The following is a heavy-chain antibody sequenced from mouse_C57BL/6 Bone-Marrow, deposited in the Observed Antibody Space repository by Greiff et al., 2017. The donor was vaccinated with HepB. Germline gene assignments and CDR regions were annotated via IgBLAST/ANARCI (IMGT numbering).Heavy chain of an antibody. V-gene: IGHV7-3*01. D-gene: IGHD1-1*01. J-gene: IGHJ1*03. CDR2: IRNKANGYTT. CDR3: ARYLYYYGSPWYFDV. CDR1: GFTFTDYY. Sequence: DVMLVESGGGLVQPGGSLSLSCAASGFTFTDYYMSWVRQPPGKALEWLGFIRNKANGYTTEYSASVKGRFTISRDNSQSILYLQMNALRAEDSATYYCARYLYYYGSPWYFDVWGTGTTVTVSS.